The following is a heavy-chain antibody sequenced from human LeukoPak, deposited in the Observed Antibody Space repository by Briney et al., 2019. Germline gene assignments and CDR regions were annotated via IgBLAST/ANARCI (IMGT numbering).Heavy chain of an antibody. CDR3: ASSLLWFGEPYYYGMDV. CDR2: ISSSSSYI. Sequence: GGSLRLSCAASGFTFSSYSMNWVRQAPGKGLEWVSSISSSSSYIYYADSVKGRFTISRDNAKNSLYLQMNSLRAEDTAVYYCASSLLWFGEPYYYGMDVWGQGTTVTVSS. V-gene: IGHV3-21*01. CDR1: GFTFSSYS. J-gene: IGHJ6*02. D-gene: IGHD3-10*01.